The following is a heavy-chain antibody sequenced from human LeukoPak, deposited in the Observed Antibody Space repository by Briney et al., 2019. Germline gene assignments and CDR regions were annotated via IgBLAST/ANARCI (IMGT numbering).Heavy chain of an antibody. J-gene: IGHJ4*02. Sequence: ASVKVSCKASGYTLTSYAMHWVRQAPGQRLEWMGWINAGNGNTKYSQKFQGRVTITRDTSASTAYMELSSLRSEDTAVYYCARVRLGNYFDYWGQGTLVTVSS. V-gene: IGHV1-3*01. CDR2: INAGNGNT. CDR3: ARVRLGNYFDY. CDR1: GYTLTSYA. D-gene: IGHD3-16*01.